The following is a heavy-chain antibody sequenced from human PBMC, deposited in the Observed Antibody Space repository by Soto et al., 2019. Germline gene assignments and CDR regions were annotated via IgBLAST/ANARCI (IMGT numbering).Heavy chain of an antibody. CDR2: IWHDGSEI. D-gene: IGHD1-7*01. J-gene: IGHJ4*02. CDR1: GSIFIGYG. Sequence: GGSLRLSCVVPGSIFIGYGMHWVRQAPGKGLEWVAVIWHDGSEIYYADSVKGRFTISRDNSKNTLYLQMNSLRAEDTAVYYCAKDGISGTAFRGCLDDWGQGTMVTVSS. CDR3: AKDGISGTAFRGCLDD. V-gene: IGHV3-33*06.